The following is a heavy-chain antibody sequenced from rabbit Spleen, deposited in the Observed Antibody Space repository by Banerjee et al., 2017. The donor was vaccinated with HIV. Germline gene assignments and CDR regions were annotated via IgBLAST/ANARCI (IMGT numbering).Heavy chain of an antibody. CDR2: INAYTGKP. CDR1: GFSFSNKDV. Sequence: QEQLVESGGGLVQPEGSLTLTCKASGFSFSNKDVMCWVRQAPGKGLEWIACINAYTGKPVYASWAKGRFTISRTSSTTVTLQMTSLTAADTATYFCASGYSDIYFSLWGQGTLVTVS. D-gene: IGHD1-1*01. V-gene: IGHV1S45*01. CDR3: ASGYSDIYFSL. J-gene: IGHJ4*01.